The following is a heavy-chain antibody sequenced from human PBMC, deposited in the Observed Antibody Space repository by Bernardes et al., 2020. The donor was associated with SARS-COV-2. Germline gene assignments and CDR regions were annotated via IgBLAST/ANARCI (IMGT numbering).Heavy chain of an antibody. CDR2: INHSGST. J-gene: IGHJ4*02. CDR3: ARGRGYDY. Sequence: SETLSLTCAVYGGSFSGYYWSWIRQPPGKGLEWIGEINHSGSTNYNPSLKSRVTISVDTSKNQFSLKLSSVTAADTAVYYCARGRGYDYWGQGTLVTVSS. CDR1: GGSFSGYY. V-gene: IGHV4-34*01. D-gene: IGHD3-22*01.